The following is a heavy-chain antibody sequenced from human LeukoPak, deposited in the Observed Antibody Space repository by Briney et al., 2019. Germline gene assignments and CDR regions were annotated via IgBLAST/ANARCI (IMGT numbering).Heavy chain of an antibody. CDR3: ARNAPLIVVVVAATHWFDP. D-gene: IGHD2-15*01. J-gene: IGHJ5*02. CDR2: IYHSGST. V-gene: IGHV4-59*08. CDR1: GGSISSYY. Sequence: SETLSLTCTVSGGSISSYYWSWIRQPPGKGLEWIGSIYHSGSTYYNPSLKSRVTISVDTSKNQFSLKLSSVTAADTAVYYCARNAPLIVVVVAATHWFDPWGQGTLVTVSS.